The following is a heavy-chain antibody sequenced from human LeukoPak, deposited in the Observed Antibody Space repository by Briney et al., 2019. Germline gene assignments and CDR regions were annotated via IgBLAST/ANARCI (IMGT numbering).Heavy chain of an antibody. D-gene: IGHD5-24*01. V-gene: IGHV3-23*01. Sequence: GGSLRLSCTASGFNFRDAAMTWVRQAPGKGLEWVSLIGSVGDSTYYADSVKGRFTISRDNSENTLSLQMNSLRVEDTAIYYCAKDIQLSTWGLGTMVTVSS. CDR1: GFNFRDAA. J-gene: IGHJ3*01. CDR3: AKDIQLST. CDR2: IGSVGDST.